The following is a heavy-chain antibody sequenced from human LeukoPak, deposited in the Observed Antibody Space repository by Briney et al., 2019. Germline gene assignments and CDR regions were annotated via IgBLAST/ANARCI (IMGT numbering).Heavy chain of an antibody. J-gene: IGHJ4*02. CDR2: SWNNGNS. CDR1: AGSINSGGYF. V-gene: IGHV4-31*03. Sequence: SETLSLTCTVSAGSINSGGYFWTWVRQHPGDGLECNGYSWNNGNSYYNPSLSSRVIISADSSKSTFSLKLSSVTAADTAVYYCARYHCGSTYCPGVDFYGQGTLVTVSS. D-gene: IGHD2-2*01. CDR3: ARYHCGSTYCPGVDF.